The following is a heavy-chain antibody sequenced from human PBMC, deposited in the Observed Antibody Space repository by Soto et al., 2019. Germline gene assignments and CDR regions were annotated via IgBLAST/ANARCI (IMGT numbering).Heavy chain of an antibody. Sequence: QVQLVESGGGVVQPGRSLRLSCAASGFTFSSYGMHWVRQAPGKGLEWVAVISYDGSNKYYADSVKGRFTISRDNSMNTLYLQMNSLRAEDTAVYYCAKAGGYCSGGSCYPRFDPWGQGTLVTVSS. J-gene: IGHJ5*02. D-gene: IGHD2-15*01. CDR1: GFTFSSYG. CDR2: ISYDGSNK. CDR3: AKAGGYCSGGSCYPRFDP. V-gene: IGHV3-30*18.